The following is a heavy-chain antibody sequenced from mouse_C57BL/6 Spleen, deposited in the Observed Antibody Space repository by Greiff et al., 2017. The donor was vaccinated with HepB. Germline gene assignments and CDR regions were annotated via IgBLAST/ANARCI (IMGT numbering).Heavy chain of an antibody. V-gene: IGHV5-6*02. CDR3: ARQEGYGSSFDY. Sequence: DVKLVESGGDLVKPGGSLKLSCAASGFTFSSYGMSWVRQTPDKRLEWVATISSGGSYTYYPDSVKGRFTISRDYAKNTLYLQMSSLKSEDTAMYYCARQEGYGSSFDYWGQGTTLTVSS. D-gene: IGHD1-1*01. CDR1: GFTFSSYG. J-gene: IGHJ2*01. CDR2: ISSGGSYT.